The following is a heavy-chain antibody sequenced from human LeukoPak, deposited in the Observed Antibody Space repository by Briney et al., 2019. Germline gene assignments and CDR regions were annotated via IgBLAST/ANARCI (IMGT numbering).Heavy chain of an antibody. D-gene: IGHD3-10*01. CDR3: TRAITYFYGSVTYDWFES. V-gene: IGHV3-74*01. Sequence: GGSLRLSCAASGFTFSRHWMHWVRQTPGKGLVWVSRINSDGSGTNYADSVQSRFTISRDNAKNTVYLQMNSLRVDDTAVYFCTRAITYFYGSVTYDWFESWGQGIRVTVSS. CDR1: GFTFSRHW. J-gene: IGHJ5*01. CDR2: INSDGSGT.